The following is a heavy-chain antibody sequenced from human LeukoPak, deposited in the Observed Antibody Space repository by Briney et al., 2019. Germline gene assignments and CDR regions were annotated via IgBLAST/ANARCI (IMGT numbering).Heavy chain of an antibody. CDR1: GFTFNDYS. CDR2: IGWNSVAR. Sequence: GGSLRLSCAASGFTFNDYSMHWVRQAPGQGLEWVSGIGWNSVARGYADSVRGRFTISRDNAKNSLYLQMNSLRPEDTALYYCTKRARKGIGAAGDGYDVWGQGTMVTVSS. D-gene: IGHD6-13*01. J-gene: IGHJ3*01. CDR3: TKRARKGIGAAGDGYDV. V-gene: IGHV3-9*01.